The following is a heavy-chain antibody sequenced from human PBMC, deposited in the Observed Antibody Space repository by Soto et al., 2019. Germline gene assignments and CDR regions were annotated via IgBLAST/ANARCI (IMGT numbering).Heavy chain of an antibody. CDR1: GFSFSTYS. CDR3: ATMNGYFEY. V-gene: IGHV3-23*01. J-gene: IGHJ4*02. Sequence: PGGPLTLSRADSGFSFSTYSMSWVRQTPRKGLEWVSPITATGERTYYADSVTGRFTTSRGNSKKTHYLQMTSLRAEDTAMYYCATMNGYFEYGRQGTPVTVSS. D-gene: IGHD3-22*01. CDR2: ITATGERT.